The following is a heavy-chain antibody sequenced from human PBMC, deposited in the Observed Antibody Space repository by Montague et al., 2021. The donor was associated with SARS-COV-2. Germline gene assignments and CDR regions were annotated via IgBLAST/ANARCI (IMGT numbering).Heavy chain of an antibody. CDR3: ARGALGY. CDR1: GGSFSDYH. V-gene: IGHV4-34*01. Sequence: SETLSLTCAVYGGSFSDYHWTWIRQSPGEGLEWIGQSKHGGSTKYNPSLKSRSTISIATSKKQFSLKLTSVTAADTAVYYCARGALGYWGQGTLVTVSS. D-gene: IGHD3-3*01. J-gene: IGHJ4*02. CDR2: SKHGGST.